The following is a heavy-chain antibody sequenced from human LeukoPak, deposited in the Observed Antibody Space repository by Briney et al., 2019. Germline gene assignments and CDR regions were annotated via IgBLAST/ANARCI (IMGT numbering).Heavy chain of an antibody. V-gene: IGHV4-34*01. D-gene: IGHD2-15*01. CDR1: GGSFSGYY. J-gene: IGHJ4*02. CDR2: INHSGST. Sequence: PSETLSLTCAVYGGSFSGYYWSSIRQPPGKGLEWIGEINHSGSTNYNPSLKSRVTMSVDTSKNQYSLKLSSVTAADTAVYYCARGSHRVVVVAATGGYFDYWGQGTLVTVSS. CDR3: ARGSHRVVVVAATGGYFDY.